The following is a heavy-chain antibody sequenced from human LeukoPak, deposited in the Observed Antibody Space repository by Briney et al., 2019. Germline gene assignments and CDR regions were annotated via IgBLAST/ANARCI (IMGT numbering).Heavy chain of an antibody. CDR1: GGSISSGGYY. D-gene: IGHD3-22*01. Sequence: SETLSLTCTVSGGSISSGGYYWSWIRQHPGTGLEWTGYIYYSGSTYYNPSLKSRVTISVDTSKNQFSLKLSSVTAADTAVYYCARTETYYYDSSGYLEGYFDYWGQGTLVTVSS. CDR2: IYYSGST. CDR3: ARTETYYYDSSGYLEGYFDY. V-gene: IGHV4-31*03. J-gene: IGHJ4*02.